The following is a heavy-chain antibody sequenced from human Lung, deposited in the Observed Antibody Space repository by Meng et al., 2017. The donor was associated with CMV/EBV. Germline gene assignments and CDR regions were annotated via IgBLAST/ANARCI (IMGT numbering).Heavy chain of an antibody. CDR3: ARGRGNQPLFDF. V-gene: IGHV1-69*10. CDR2: LIPVLNKA. D-gene: IGHD2/OR15-2a*01. Sequence: QVQPGQSGAEVKKPGSSVKVACKTSGGSFRTYTFSWVRQAPGQGLEWMGGLIPVLNKAKSAPRFQDRVTFTADETTTTAYMELSSLTFEDTAVYFCARGRGNQPLFDFWGQGTLVTVSS. J-gene: IGHJ4*02. CDR1: GGSFRTYT.